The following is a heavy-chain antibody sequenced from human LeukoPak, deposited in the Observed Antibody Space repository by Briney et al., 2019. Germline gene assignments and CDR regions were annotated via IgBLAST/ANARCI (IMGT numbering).Heavy chain of an antibody. CDR2: MNPNSGNT. D-gene: IGHD6-6*01. CDR3: ASGDSSSPGGDY. V-gene: IGHV1-8*01. Sequence: ASVKVSCRASGYTFTSYDINWVRQATGQGLEWMGWMNPNSGNTGYTQKFQGRVTMTRNTSISTAYMELSSLRSEDTAVYCCASGDSSSPGGDYWGQGTLATVSS. CDR1: GYTFTSYD. J-gene: IGHJ4*02.